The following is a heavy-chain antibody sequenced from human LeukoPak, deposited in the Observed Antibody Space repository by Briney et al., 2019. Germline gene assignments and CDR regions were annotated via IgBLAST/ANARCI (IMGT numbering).Heavy chain of an antibody. D-gene: IGHD6-6*01. Sequence: GRSLRLSCAASGFTFSKHAMHWVRQAPGKGLEWVAVISYDGSNKYYADSVKGRFTISRDNSKNTLYLQMNSLRAEDTAVYYCARTLIEYSVSSCYFDYWGQGTLVTVSS. J-gene: IGHJ4*02. V-gene: IGHV3-30*04. CDR2: ISYDGSNK. CDR1: GFTFSKHA. CDR3: ARTLIEYSVSSCYFDY.